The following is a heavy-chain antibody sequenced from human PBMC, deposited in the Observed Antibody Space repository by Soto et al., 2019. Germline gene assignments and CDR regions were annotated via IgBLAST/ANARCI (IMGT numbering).Heavy chain of an antibody. CDR3: ASAPLGCCTYGVCSRCMDV. CDR1: GFTFSDHY. D-gene: IGHD2-8*01. V-gene: IGHV3-11*06. Sequence: QVQLVESGGGLVKPGGSLRLSCAASGFTFSDHYMSWIRQAPGKGLEWVSFINGISTYTNYADSVKGRFTISRDNAKNSLYLQMNSLRAEDTAVYYCASAPLGCCTYGVCSRCMDVWGQGTTVTVSS. CDR2: INGISTYT. J-gene: IGHJ6*02.